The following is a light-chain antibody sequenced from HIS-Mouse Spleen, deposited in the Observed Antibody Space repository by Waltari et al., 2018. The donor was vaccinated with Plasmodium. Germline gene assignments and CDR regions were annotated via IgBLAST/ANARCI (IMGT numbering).Light chain of an antibody. V-gene: IGLV1-40*01. CDR1: TSNIGAGYD. Sequence: QSVLTQPHSVSGAPGQSVTISCTGSTSNIGAGYDVHWYQQLPGTAPKLLIYGNSNRPAGVPDRFSGSKSGTSASLASTGLQAEDEADYYCQSYDSSLSGWVFGGGTKLTVL. J-gene: IGLJ3*02. CDR3: QSYDSSLSGWV. CDR2: GNS.